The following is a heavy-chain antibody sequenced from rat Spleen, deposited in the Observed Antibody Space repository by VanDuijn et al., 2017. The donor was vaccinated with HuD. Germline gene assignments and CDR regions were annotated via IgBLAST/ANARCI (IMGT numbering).Heavy chain of an antibody. J-gene: IGHJ2*01. Sequence: EVQLVESGGGPVQPGRSLKLSCVASGFTFNKYWMNWIRQAPGKGLEWVGSITNSGGNIYYPDSVKGRFTISRDNAQNTLYLQRNSLRSEDTATYYCARENYYSGEYWGQGVMVTVSS. V-gene: IGHV5-31*01. CDR3: ARENYYSGEY. CDR2: ITNSGGNI. CDR1: GFTFNKYW. D-gene: IGHD1-1*01.